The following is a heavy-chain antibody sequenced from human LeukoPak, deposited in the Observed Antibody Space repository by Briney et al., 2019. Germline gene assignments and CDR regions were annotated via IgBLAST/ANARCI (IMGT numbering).Heavy chain of an antibody. CDR3: ARINMAHYYFDY. Sequence: GGSLRLSCAVSGFTFSNYWMSWVRQAPGKGLEWVANIKLDGSEKYYVDSVKGRFTISRDDAKNSLYLQMNSLRAGDTAVYFCARINMAHYYFDYWGQEPWSPSPQ. CDR2: IKLDGSEK. V-gene: IGHV3-7*01. D-gene: IGHD5-24*01. CDR1: GFTFSNYW. J-gene: IGHJ4*01.